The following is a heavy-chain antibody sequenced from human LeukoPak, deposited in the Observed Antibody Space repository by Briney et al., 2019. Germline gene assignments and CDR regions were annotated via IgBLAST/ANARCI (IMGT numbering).Heavy chain of an antibody. CDR3: AKATLRKYDFWSGYPPHYFDY. CDR2: ISGSGGST. Sequence: GGSLRLSCAASGFTFSSYAMSWVRQAPGKGLEWVSAISGSGGSTYYADSVKGRFTISRDNSKNMLYLQMNSLRAEDTAVYYCAKATLRKYDFWSGYPPHYFDYWGQGTLVAVSS. CDR1: GFTFSSYA. V-gene: IGHV3-23*01. J-gene: IGHJ4*02. D-gene: IGHD3-3*01.